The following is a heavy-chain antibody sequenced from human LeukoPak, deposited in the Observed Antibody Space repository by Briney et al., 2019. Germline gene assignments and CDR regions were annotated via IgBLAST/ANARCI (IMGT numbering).Heavy chain of an antibody. Sequence: PGGSLRLSCAASGFTFSSYWMHWVRQAPGKGLVWVSRINSDESSTSYADSVKGRFTISRDNAKNTLYLQMNSLRAEDTAVYYCARYKQLVPPDYWGQGTLVTVSS. V-gene: IGHV3-74*01. CDR3: ARYKQLVPPDY. D-gene: IGHD6-13*01. CDR2: INSDESST. J-gene: IGHJ4*02. CDR1: GFTFSSYW.